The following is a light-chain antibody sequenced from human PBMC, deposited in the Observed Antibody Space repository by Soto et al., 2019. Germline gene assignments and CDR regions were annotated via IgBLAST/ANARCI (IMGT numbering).Light chain of an antibody. J-gene: IGKJ5*01. V-gene: IGKV2D-29*02. CDR3: MQSTKLPPT. CDR2: EVS. Sequence: LAVAASPGQPASISCKSSQSLLHITGETFLFWYLQKPGQSPQLLIYEVSTRVSGVPDRFSGSGSGTDFTLEISRVETDDGGTYYCMQSTKLPPTFRQGTRLDIK. CDR1: QSLLHITGETF.